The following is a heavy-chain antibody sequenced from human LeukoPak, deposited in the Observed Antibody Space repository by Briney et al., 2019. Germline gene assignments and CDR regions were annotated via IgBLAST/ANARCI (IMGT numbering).Heavy chain of an antibody. Sequence: GGSLRLSCAASGFTFSSYGIHWVRQAPGKGLEWVAVIWYDGSNKYYADSVKGRFTISRDNSKNTLYLQMNSLRAEDTAVYYCATEKHYYDSSGLDYWGQGTLVTVSS. V-gene: IGHV3-33*01. CDR2: IWYDGSNK. J-gene: IGHJ4*02. D-gene: IGHD3-22*01. CDR3: ATEKHYYDSSGLDY. CDR1: GFTFSSYG.